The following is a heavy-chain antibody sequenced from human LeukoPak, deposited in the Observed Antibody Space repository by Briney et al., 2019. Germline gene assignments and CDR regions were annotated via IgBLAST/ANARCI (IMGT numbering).Heavy chain of an antibody. CDR2: INHSGST. CDR3: ARGFVVVPAAIEDYYYMDV. J-gene: IGHJ6*03. V-gene: IGHV4-39*07. CDR1: GGSISSSSYY. Sequence: SETLSLTCTVSGGSISSSSYYWSWIRQPPGKGLEWIGEINHSGSTNYNPSLKSRVTISVDTSKNQFSLKLSSVTAADTAVYYCARGFVVVPAAIEDYYYMDVWGKGTTVTVSS. D-gene: IGHD2-2*01.